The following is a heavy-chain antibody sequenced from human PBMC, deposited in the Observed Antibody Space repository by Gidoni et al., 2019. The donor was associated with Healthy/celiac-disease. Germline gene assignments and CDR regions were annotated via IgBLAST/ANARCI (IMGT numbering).Heavy chain of an antibody. J-gene: IGHJ1*01. Sequence: EVQLLESGGGLVQPGGSLRISCAASGFPFRSYAMSWVRQAPGKGLEWVSSSSGSIGSTYSAYSVKGRFTISRAKSKNTLYLQMNSLRAEDTAVYYCAKDHRAYCSSTSCYVYFQHWGQGTLVTVSS. CDR3: AKDHRAYCSSTSCYVYFQH. CDR1: GFPFRSYA. V-gene: IGHV3-23*01. CDR2: SSGSIGST. D-gene: IGHD2-2*01.